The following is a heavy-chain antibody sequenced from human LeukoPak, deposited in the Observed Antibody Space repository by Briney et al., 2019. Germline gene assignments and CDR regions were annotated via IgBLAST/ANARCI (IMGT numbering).Heavy chain of an antibody. D-gene: IGHD1-26*01. CDR3: ARGVGAPDY. Sequence: GESLKISCKASGYSFRSFWIGWVRQIPGKGLEWMGVIDPDDSETRYSPSFQGQVTISADKSISTTYLQWSSLKASDTAMYYCARGVGAPDYWGQGTLVTVSS. V-gene: IGHV5-51*01. CDR2: IDPDDSET. CDR1: GYSFRSFW. J-gene: IGHJ4*02.